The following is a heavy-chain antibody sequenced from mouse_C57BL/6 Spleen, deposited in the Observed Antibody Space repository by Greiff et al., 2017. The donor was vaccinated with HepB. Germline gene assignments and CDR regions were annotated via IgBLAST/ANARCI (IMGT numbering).Heavy chain of an antibody. Sequence: EVKVVESGGGLVKPGGSLKLSCAASGFTFSSYTMSWVRQTPEKRLEWVATISGGGGNTYYPDSVKGRFTISRDNAKNTLYLQMSSLRSEDTALYYCARAYYSNERFFDYWGQGTTLTVSS. CDR1: GFTFSSYT. CDR2: ISGGGGNT. J-gene: IGHJ2*01. V-gene: IGHV5-9*01. D-gene: IGHD2-5*01. CDR3: ARAYYSNERFFDY.